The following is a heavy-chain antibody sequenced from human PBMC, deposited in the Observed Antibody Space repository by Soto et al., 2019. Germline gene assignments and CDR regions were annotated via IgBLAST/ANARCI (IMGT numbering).Heavy chain of an antibody. J-gene: IGHJ4*02. Sequence: PSETLSLTCAVSGGSISSGGYSWGWIRQPPGKGLEWIGYIYHSGSTYYNPPLKSRVTISVDRSKNQFSLKLSSVTAADTAVYYCDSTYYYDSSGYYFDYWGQGTLVTVSS. CDR3: DSTYYYDSSGYYFDY. CDR1: GGSISSGGYS. V-gene: IGHV4-30-2*01. D-gene: IGHD3-22*01. CDR2: IYHSGST.